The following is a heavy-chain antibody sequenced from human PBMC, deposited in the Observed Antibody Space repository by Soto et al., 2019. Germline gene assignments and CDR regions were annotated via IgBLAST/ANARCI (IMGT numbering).Heavy chain of an antibody. V-gene: IGHV3-30-3*01. Sequence: PGGSLRLSCAASGFTFSSYAMHWVRQAPGKGLEWVAVISYDGSNKYYADSVKGRFTISRDNSKNTLYLQMNSLRAEDTAVYYCALGDITMVRGVGIDYWGQGTLVTVSS. CDR3: ALGDITMVRGVGIDY. J-gene: IGHJ4*02. CDR1: GFTFSSYA. CDR2: ISYDGSNK. D-gene: IGHD3-10*01.